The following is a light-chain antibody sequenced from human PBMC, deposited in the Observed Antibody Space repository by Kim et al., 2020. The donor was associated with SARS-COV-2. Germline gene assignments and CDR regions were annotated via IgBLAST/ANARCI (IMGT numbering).Light chain of an antibody. J-gene: IGLJ3*02. CDR1: SLRSYS. CDR2: ARS. CDR3: TSRDRTGKRV. Sequence: SSELTQDPAVSVALGQTVRITCHGDSLRSYSASWYQQKPGQAPILVVYARSNRPSGIPDRFPGSSSGNTASLTITGAQAEDEAEYCCTSRDRTGKRVFGGGTKVTVL. V-gene: IGLV3-19*01.